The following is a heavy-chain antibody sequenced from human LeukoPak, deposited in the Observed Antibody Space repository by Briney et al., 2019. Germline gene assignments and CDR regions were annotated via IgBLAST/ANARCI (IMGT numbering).Heavy chain of an antibody. CDR1: GGSISSSSYY. J-gene: IGHJ5*02. D-gene: IGHD2-2*01. V-gene: IGHV4-39*07. CDR3: ARARVPAARVGWFDP. Sequence: SETLSLTCTVSGGSISSSSYYWGWIRQPPGKGLEWIGSIYYSGSTYYNPSLKSRVTISVDTSKNQFSLKLSSVTAADTAVYYCARARVPAARVGWFDPWGQGTLVTVSS. CDR2: IYYSGST.